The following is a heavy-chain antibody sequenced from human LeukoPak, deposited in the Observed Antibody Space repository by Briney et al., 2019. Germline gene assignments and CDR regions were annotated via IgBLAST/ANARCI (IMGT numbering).Heavy chain of an antibody. Sequence: PGRSLRLSCAASGFTVSNNYMGWVRQAPGRGLEWVSNIYSGGSTYYADSVKGRFTISRDNSKNTLYLQMNSLRAEDTAVYYCARDYPFDAFDIWGQGTMVTVSS. CDR3: ARDYPFDAFDI. CDR1: GFTVSNNY. V-gene: IGHV3-66*01. CDR2: IYSGGST. J-gene: IGHJ3*02.